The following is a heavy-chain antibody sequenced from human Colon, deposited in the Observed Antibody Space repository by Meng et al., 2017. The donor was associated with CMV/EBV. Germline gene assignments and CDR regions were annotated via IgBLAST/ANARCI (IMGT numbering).Heavy chain of an antibody. CDR2: ISFDGGDT. Sequence: GGSLRLSCAASGFIFSNYPIHWVRQAPGKGLEWVAVISFDGGDTYYADSVKGRFTISRDNSKNTLYLQMNSLRAEDTAVYYCAKGDIVVVPAATDISNDAFDIWGQGTMVTVSS. CDR3: AKGDIVVVPAATDISNDAFDI. D-gene: IGHD2-2*01. CDR1: GFIFSNYP. J-gene: IGHJ3*02. V-gene: IGHV3-30*04.